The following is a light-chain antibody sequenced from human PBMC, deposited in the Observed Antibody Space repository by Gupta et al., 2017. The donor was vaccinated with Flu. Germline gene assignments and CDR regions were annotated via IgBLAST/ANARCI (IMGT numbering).Light chain of an antibody. Sequence: DIKTNQPPSSLSASVGDRVTITCRASQSISSYLNWYHQKPGKAPKLLIYDASSLQRGVPSRFSGSGSGTDFTLTIISLQPEDFATYYCQQNYSTPPYSFGQGTKLEIK. V-gene: IGKV1-39*01. CDR3: QQNYSTPPYS. CDR1: QSISSY. J-gene: IGKJ2*03. CDR2: DAS.